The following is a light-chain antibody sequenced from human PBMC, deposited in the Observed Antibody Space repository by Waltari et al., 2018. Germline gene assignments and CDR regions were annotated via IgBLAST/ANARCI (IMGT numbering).Light chain of an antibody. Sequence: LSVSPGERVTLSCRASHSVSVNLAWYQQKPGQAPRLLIFGAFTRATGIPARFSGIGSGTDFTLTISNMQSEDFAVYYCQQYDKWPGSFGQGTKLEIK. V-gene: IGKV3D-15*01. CDR2: GAF. CDR3: QQYDKWPGS. CDR1: HSVSVN. J-gene: IGKJ2*01.